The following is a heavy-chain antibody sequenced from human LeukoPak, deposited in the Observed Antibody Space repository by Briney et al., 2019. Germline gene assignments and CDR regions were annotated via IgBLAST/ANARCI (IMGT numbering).Heavy chain of an antibody. CDR3: ARGEAWFGELLPPYNWFDP. J-gene: IGHJ5*02. CDR1: GYTFTSYC. V-gene: IGHV1-46*01. CDR2: INPSGGST. Sequence: ASVKVSCKASGYTFTSYCMHWVRQAPGQGLEWMGIINPSGGSTSYAQKFQGRVTMTRDMSTSTVYMELSSLRSEDTAVYYCARGEAWFGELLPPYNWFDPWGQGTLVTVSS. D-gene: IGHD3-10*01.